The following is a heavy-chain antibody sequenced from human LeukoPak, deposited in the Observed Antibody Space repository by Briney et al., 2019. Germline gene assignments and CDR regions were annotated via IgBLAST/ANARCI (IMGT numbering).Heavy chain of an antibody. CDR2: INPNSGDT. J-gene: IGHJ4*02. Sequence: GASVKVSCKASGYTFTGYYVHWVRQAPGQGLEWMGWINPNSGDTNYAQKFQARVTMTRDTSTSTAYMEESRLRSDDTAVYYCARASTDWDYFDYWGQGTLVTVSS. V-gene: IGHV1-2*02. CDR3: ARASTDWDYFDY. CDR1: GYTFTGYY. D-gene: IGHD3-9*01.